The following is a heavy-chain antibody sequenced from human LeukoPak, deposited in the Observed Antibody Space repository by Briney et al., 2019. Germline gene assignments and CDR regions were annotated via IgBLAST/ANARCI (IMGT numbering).Heavy chain of an antibody. V-gene: IGHV4-39*07. Sequence: SETLSLTCTVSGGSISSSSYYWGWIRQPPGKGLEWIGSIYYSGSTYYNPSLKSRVTISVDTSKNQFSLKLSSVTAADTAVYYCARDWPRVDYWGQGTLVTVSS. CDR2: IYYSGST. D-gene: IGHD6-13*01. J-gene: IGHJ4*02. CDR3: ARDWPRVDY. CDR1: GGSISSSSYY.